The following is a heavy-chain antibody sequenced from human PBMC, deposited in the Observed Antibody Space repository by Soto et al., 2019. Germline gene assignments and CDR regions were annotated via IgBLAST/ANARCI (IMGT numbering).Heavy chain of an antibody. V-gene: IGHV4-30-4*01. D-gene: IGHD3-16*01. CDR1: GGSISSGDSY. J-gene: IGHJ6*02. CDR2: IYHSGSR. CDR3: ARVGAASHSYYYGTDV. Sequence: QVQLQESGPGLVKPSQTLSLTCTVSGGSISSGDSYWSWIRQSPGKGLEWIGYIYHSGSRYYNPSLASRVTISVDTSKNQFSLKLNSVTVADTAVYFCARVGAASHSYYYGTDVWGRGTTVTVSS.